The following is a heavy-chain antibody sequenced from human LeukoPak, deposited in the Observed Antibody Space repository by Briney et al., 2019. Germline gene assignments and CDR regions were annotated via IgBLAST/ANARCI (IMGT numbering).Heavy chain of an antibody. V-gene: IGHV3-7*03. J-gene: IGHJ6*02. CDR1: GFTFSSYA. CDR3: ARDLVAGLYYYYYGMDV. Sequence: GGSLRLSCTASGFTFSSYAMNWVRQAPGNGLEWVANIDQDGSEKYYVESMKGRITISRDTAKNSLYLQMNSLRAEDTAVYYCARDLVAGLYYYYYGMDVWGQGTTVTVSS. CDR2: IDQDGSEK. D-gene: IGHD6-19*01.